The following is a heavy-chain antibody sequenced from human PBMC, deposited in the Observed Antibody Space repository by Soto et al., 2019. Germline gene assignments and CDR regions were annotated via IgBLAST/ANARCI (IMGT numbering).Heavy chain of an antibody. Sequence: GGSLRLSCAASGFPLSSYAMSWVRPAPGTGLEWVSAISGSGGSTYYADSVKGRFTISRDNSKNTLYLQMNSLRAEDTAVYYCAKDPPYYYDSSGYFGHWGQGTLVTVSS. J-gene: IGHJ5*02. CDR2: ISGSGGST. CDR3: AKDPPYYYDSSGYFGH. V-gene: IGHV3-23*01. CDR1: GFPLSSYA. D-gene: IGHD3-22*01.